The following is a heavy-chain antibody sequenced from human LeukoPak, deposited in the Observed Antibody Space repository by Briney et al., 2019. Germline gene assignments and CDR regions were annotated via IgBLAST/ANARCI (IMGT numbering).Heavy chain of an antibody. Sequence: GRSLRLSCAASGFTFSSYGMHWVRQAPGKGLEWVADISNDESEKYYADSVKDRFTISRDNSKNTLYLQMNNLRAEDTAVYYCAKDGTPKFDYWGQGTLVTVSS. CDR2: ISNDESEK. CDR1: GFTFSSYG. D-gene: IGHD1-26*01. V-gene: IGHV3-30*18. CDR3: AKDGTPKFDY. J-gene: IGHJ4*02.